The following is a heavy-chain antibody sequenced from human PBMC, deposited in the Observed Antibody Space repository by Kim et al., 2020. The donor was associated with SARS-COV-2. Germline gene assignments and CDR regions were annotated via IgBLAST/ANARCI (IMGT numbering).Heavy chain of an antibody. J-gene: IGHJ6*02. V-gene: IGHV3-15*01. D-gene: IGHD3-10*01. CDR2: IKSKTDGGTT. Sequence: GGSLRLSCAASGFTFSNAWMSWVRQAPGKGLEWVGRIKSKTDGGTTDYAAPVKGRFTISRDDSKNTLYLQMNSLKTEDTAVYYCTTPVLLWFGDKYLIDYYYYGMDVWGQGTTVTVSS. CDR1: GFTFSNAW. CDR3: TTPVLLWFGDKYLIDYYYYGMDV.